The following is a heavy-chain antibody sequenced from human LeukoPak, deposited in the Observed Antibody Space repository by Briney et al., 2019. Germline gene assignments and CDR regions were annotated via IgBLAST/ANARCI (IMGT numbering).Heavy chain of an antibody. J-gene: IGHJ5*02. D-gene: IGHD3-22*01. CDR3: ARGGAYYYDSSGYYGLFDP. CDR1: GFTVSSNY. CDR2: IYSGGST. Sequence: GGSLRLSCAASGFTVSSNYMSWVRQAPGKGLEWVSVIYSGGSTYYADSVKGRFTISRDNSKNTLYLQMNSLRAEDTAVYYCARGGAYYYDSSGYYGLFDPWGQGTLVTVSS. V-gene: IGHV3-66*01.